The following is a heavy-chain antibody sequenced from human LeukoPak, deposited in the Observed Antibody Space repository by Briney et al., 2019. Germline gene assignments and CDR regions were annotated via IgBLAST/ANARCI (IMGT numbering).Heavy chain of an antibody. J-gene: IGHJ3*02. CDR3: TTVGYSGYDHDAFDI. CDR2: IKSKTDGGTT. Sequence: ESGGSLRLSCAASGFTFSNAWMSWVRQAPGKGLEWVGRIKSKTDGGTTDYAAPVKGRFTISRDDSKNTLYLQMNSLKTEDTAVYYCTTVGYSGYDHDAFDIWGQGTMVTVSS. CDR1: GFTFSNAW. V-gene: IGHV3-15*01. D-gene: IGHD5-12*01.